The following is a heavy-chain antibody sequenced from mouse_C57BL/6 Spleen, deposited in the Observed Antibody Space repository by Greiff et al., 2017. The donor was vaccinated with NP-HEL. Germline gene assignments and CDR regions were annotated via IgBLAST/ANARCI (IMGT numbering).Heavy chain of an antibody. CDR3: ARVYYGSSYDYAMDY. D-gene: IGHD1-1*01. Sequence: VQLQQPGAELVRPGSSVKLSCKASGYTFTSYWMHWAKQRPIQGLEWIGNIDPSDSETHYNQKFKDKATLTVDKSSSTAYMQLSSLTSEDSAVYYCARVYYGSSYDYAMDYWGQGTSVTVSS. V-gene: IGHV1-52*01. CDR1: GYTFTSYW. CDR2: IDPSDSET. J-gene: IGHJ4*01.